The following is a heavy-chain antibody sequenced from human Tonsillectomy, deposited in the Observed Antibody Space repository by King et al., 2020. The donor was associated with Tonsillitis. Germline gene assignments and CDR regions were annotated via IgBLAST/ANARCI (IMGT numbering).Heavy chain of an antibody. CDR1: TFTFGSYA. CDR3: AKPYDSSGYYYTYYFDY. J-gene: IGHJ4*02. D-gene: IGHD3-22*01. CDR2: ISGSGDNT. V-gene: IGHV3-23*04. Sequence: VQLVESGGGLVQPGGSLRLSCAASTFTFGSYAMTWVRQAPGKGLEWVSVISGSGDNTYYADSVKGRFTISRDNSKNTLYLQMNSLRAEDTAVYYCAKPYDSSGYYYTYYFDYWGQGTLVTVSS.